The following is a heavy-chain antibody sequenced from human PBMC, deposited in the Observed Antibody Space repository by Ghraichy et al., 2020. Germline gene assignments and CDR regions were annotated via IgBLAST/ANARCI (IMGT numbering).Heavy chain of an antibody. Sequence: SETLSLTCTVSGGSISSYYWSWIRQPPGKGLEWIGYIYYSGSTNYNPSLKSRVTISVDTSKNQFSLKLSSVTAADTAVYYCARVMHGLLWFGELLPWGQGTLVTVSS. CDR1: GGSISSYY. J-gene: IGHJ5*02. V-gene: IGHV4-59*01. CDR3: ARVMHGLLWFGELLP. CDR2: IYYSGST. D-gene: IGHD3-10*01.